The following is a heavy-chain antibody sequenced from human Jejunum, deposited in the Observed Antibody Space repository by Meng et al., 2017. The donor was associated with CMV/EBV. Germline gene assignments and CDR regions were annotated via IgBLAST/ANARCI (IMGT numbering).Heavy chain of an antibody. V-gene: IGHV3-48*04. CDR2: ISSSSSSM. D-gene: IGHD4/OR15-4a*01. Sequence: SGFSFSIYSMNWVRQVPGKGLEWVSYISSSSSSMFYADSVRGRFTISRDNAKNSLYLQMNSLRVEDTGIYHCARDQYGGSVRTLDYWGLGTLVTVSS. CDR3: ARDQYGGSVRTLDY. CDR1: GFSFSIYS. J-gene: IGHJ4*02.